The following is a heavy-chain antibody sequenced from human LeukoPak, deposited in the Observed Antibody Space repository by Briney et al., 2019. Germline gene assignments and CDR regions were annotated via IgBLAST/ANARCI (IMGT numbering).Heavy chain of an antibody. J-gene: IGHJ4*02. D-gene: IGHD5-18*01. CDR2: IFYGGKT. V-gene: IGHV4-39*01. CDR1: GDSISTSSYY. CDR3: ARQWMQLSYFDY. Sequence: SETLSLTCTVSGDSISTSSYYWGWIRQPPGKGLEWIGSIFYGGKTYYNPSLKSRVTISVDTSKNEVSLNLNSVTAADTAVYNCARQWMQLSYFDYWGQGTLVTVSS.